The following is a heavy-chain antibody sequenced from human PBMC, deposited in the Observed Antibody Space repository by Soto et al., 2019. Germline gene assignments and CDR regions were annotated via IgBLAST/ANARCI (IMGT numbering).Heavy chain of an antibody. V-gene: IGHV3-23*01. J-gene: IGHJ6*03. Sequence: GGSLRLSCAASGFTFSSYAMSWVRQAPGKGLEWVSAISGSGGSTYYADSVKGRFTISRDNSKNSLYLQMNSLRAEDTAVYYCSRVGNGCISYYYYMDVWGKGTTVTVSS. CDR1: GFTFSSYA. D-gene: IGHD3-3*02. CDR2: ISGSGGST. CDR3: SRVGNGCISYYYYMDV.